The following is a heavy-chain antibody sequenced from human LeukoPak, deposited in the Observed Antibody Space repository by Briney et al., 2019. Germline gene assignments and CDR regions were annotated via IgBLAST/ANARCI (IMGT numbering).Heavy chain of an antibody. CDR1: GFTFSSYW. V-gene: IGHV3-7*01. CDR2: IKQYGSEK. Sequence: GGSLRLSCAASGFTFSSYWMSWVRQAPGKGLEWVANIKQYGSEKYYVDSVNGRFTISRDNAKNSLDLQMNSLRAEDTAVYYCARERRVSSSWPIDYWGQGTLVTVSS. D-gene: IGHD6-13*01. J-gene: IGHJ4*02. CDR3: ARERRVSSSWPIDY.